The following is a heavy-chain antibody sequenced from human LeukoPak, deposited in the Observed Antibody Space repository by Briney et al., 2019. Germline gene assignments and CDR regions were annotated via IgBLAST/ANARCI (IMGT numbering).Heavy chain of an antibody. CDR3: ARLGYSYGQVDY. CDR2: IYYSGST. V-gene: IGHV4-39*01. CDR1: GGSINSSSYY. Sequence: KPSETLSLTCTVSGGSINSSSYYWGWIRQPPGKGLEWLGSIYYSGSTYYNPSLKSRVTISVDSSKNQFSQKLSSVTAADTAVYYCARLGYSYGQVDYWGQRTLVTVSS. J-gene: IGHJ4*02. D-gene: IGHD5-18*01.